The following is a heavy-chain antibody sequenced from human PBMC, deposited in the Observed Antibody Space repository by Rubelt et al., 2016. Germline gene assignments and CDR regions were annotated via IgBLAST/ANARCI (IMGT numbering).Heavy chain of an antibody. J-gene: IGHJ4*02. V-gene: IGHV4-34*01. Sequence: QVQLQQWGAGLLKPSETLSLTCAVYGGSFSGYYWSWIRQPPGKGLEWIGEINHSGSTNYNPSRKSRVTISVDTSKNQVSLKLSAVTAADTAVYYCARVVRRYGWIDYWGQGTLVTVSS. CDR3: ARVVRRYGWIDY. CDR2: INHSGST. CDR1: GGSFSGYY. D-gene: IGHD2-8*02.